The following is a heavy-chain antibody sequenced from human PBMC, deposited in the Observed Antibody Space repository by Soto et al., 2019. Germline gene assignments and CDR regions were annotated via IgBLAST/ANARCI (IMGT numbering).Heavy chain of an antibody. D-gene: IGHD3-3*01. CDR3: ARGGLTIRIFGVVSNWFDP. CDR1: GGSFSGYY. J-gene: IGHJ5*02. Sequence: PSETLSLTCAVYGGSFSGYYWSWIRQPPGKGLEWIGEINHSGSTNYNPSLKSRVTISVDTSKNQFSLKLSSVTAADTAVYYCARGGLTIRIFGVVSNWFDPWGQGTLVPVSS. V-gene: IGHV4-34*01. CDR2: INHSGST.